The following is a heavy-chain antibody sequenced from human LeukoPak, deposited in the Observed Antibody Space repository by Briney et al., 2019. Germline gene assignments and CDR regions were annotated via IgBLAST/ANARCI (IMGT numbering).Heavy chain of an antibody. CDR1: GGSISSYY. D-gene: IGHD6-6*01. Sequence: PSETLSLTCTVSGGSISSYYWSWIRQPPGKGLEWIGYIYYSGSTNYNPSLKSRVTISVDTSKNQFSLELSSVTAADTAVYYCARAQGAALFDYWGQGTLVTVSS. V-gene: IGHV4-59*01. CDR3: ARAQGAALFDY. CDR2: IYYSGST. J-gene: IGHJ4*02.